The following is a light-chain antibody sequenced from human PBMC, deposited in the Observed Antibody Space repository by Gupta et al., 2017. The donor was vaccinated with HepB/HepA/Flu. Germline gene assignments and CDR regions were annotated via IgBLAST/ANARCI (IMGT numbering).Light chain of an antibody. CDR2: VAT. CDR3: RQHGNFPGA. J-gene: IGKJ2*01. Sequence: DTTLTQSPALMSATPGDKVNISCKASQDIDDGMNWFQQKPGEAAVFIIQVATYHVPSIPSRFSGSGFGTHFALTINNTETEDAAYYFCRQHGNFPGAFGQGAKLEIK. CDR1: QDIDDG. V-gene: IGKV5-2*01.